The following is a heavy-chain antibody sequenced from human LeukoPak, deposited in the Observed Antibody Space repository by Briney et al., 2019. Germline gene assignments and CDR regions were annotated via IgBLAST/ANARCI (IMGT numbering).Heavy chain of an antibody. CDR3: ARTKSSWYGMGFDY. CDR2: MNPNSTSA. V-gene: IGHV1-8*01. J-gene: IGHJ4*02. Sequence: ASVKVSCKASGYTFTSYDINWVRRATGQGLEWMGWMNPNSTSAVYAQKFQGRVTMTRITSISTVYMELSSLKSEDTAVYYCARTKSSWYGMGFDYWGQGTLVTVSS. CDR1: GYTFTSYD. D-gene: IGHD6-13*01.